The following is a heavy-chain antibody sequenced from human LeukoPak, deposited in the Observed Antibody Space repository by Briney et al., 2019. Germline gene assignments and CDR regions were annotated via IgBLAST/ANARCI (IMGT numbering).Heavy chain of an antibody. V-gene: IGHV1-2*06. J-gene: IGHJ5*01. D-gene: IGHD3-10*01. CDR1: GYTFSDYY. Sequence: GASVKVSCKASGYTFSDYYVHWVRQAPGQGLEGMGRIDPKNGGTNSAQKFQGRVTMTRDTPISPASMEVRGLRFDDTAVYYCAKDLTATKRQWELFDWLDPWGQGTLVTVSS. CDR3: AKDLTATKRQWELFDWLDP. CDR2: IDPKNGGT.